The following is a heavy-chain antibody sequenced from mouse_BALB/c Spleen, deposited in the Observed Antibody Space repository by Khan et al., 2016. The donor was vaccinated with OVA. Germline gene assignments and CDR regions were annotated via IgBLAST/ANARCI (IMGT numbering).Heavy chain of an antibody. CDR1: GYTFTDYV. CDR2: IFPGGGSS. D-gene: IGHD1-1*01. V-gene: IGHV1-77*01. J-gene: IGHJ3*01. Sequence: QVQLKQSGPELVKPGASVKMSCKASGYTFTDYVINWVKQRTGQGLEWIGDIFPGGGSSYYNEKFKGKAKLTADKSSNTDYMQLSSLTFADCAVYFCARGGYSVFAYWGQGTLVTVSA. CDR3: ARGGYSVFAY.